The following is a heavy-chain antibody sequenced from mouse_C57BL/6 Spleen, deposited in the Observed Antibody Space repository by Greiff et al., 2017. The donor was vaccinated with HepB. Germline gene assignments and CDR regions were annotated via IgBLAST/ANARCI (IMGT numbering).Heavy chain of an antibody. V-gene: IGHV1-15*01. D-gene: IGHD1-1*01. CDR2: IDPETGGT. CDR3: TRGYGSSLYYFDY. J-gene: IGHJ2*01. CDR1: GYTFTDYD. Sequence: QVQLQQSGAELVRPGASVTLSCKASGYTFTDYDMHWVKQTPVHGLEWIGAIDPETGGTAYNQKFKGKAILTADKSSSTAYMELRGLTSEDSAVYYCTRGYGSSLYYFDYWGQGTTLTVSS.